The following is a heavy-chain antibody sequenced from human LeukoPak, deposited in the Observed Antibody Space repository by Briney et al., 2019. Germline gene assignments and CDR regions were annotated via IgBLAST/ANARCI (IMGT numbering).Heavy chain of an antibody. CDR2: VRGDGTAT. D-gene: IGHD3-10*01. Sequence: GGALRLSCTASAFTFSNYWMHWVRQAPGKGLVWVSQVRGDGTATVYADSVKGRFTISRDNAKNTVYLQMNSLRVDDTAVYYCARSGKPYGLDYWGQGTLVTVSS. CDR3: ARSGKPYGLDY. CDR1: AFTFSNYW. J-gene: IGHJ4*02. V-gene: IGHV3-74*01.